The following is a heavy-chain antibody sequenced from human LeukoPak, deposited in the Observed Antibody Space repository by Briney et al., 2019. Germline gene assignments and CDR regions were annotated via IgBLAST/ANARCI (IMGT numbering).Heavy chain of an antibody. D-gene: IGHD5-18*01. V-gene: IGHV4-34*01. J-gene: IGHJ4*02. CDR3: ARESRGYSYGYVG. CDR1: GGSFSGYY. Sequence: SETLSLTCAVYGGSFSGYYWSWLRQPPGKGLEWIGEINHSGSTNYNPSLKSRVTISVDTSKNQFSLKLSSVTAADTAVYYCARESRGYSYGYVGWGQGTLVTVSS. CDR2: INHSGST.